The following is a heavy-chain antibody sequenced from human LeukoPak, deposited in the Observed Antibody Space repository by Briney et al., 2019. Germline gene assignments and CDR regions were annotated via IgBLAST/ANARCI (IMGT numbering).Heavy chain of an antibody. CDR2: INPNSGGT. J-gene: IGHJ4*02. CDR3: ARAHAGDYYYGSGSYCNDY. V-gene: IGHV1-2*02. CDR1: GYTFTGYY. Sequence: GASVKVSCKASGYTFTGYYMHWVRQAPGQGLEWMGWINPNSGGTNYAQKFQGRVTMTRDTSISTAYMELSRLRSDDTAVYYCARAHAGDYYYGSGSYCNDYWGQGTLVTVSS. D-gene: IGHD3-10*01.